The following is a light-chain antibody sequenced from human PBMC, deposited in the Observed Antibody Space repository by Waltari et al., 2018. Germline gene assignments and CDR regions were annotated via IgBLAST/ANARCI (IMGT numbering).Light chain of an antibody. Sequence: EIVMTHSPATLSVPPGERATLSCRAGQSVGTDLAWYQHKPGQAPRLLIYGASTRATGIPARFSGSESGTEFTLTISSLQSEDFGVFYCQQYNHWPLTFGGGTKVEIK. CDR2: GAS. J-gene: IGKJ4*01. CDR1: QSVGTD. V-gene: IGKV3-15*01. CDR3: QQYNHWPLT.